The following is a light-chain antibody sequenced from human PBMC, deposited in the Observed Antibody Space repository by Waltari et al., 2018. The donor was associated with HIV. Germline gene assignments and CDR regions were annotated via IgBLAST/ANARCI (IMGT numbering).Light chain of an antibody. V-gene: IGLV2-11*01. J-gene: IGLJ1*01. CDR2: DLN. Sequence: QSALTQSRSVFGSPGQSITISCTGTSNDVGAYNYVSWYQQHPGRAPKLLIYDLNRRPSGVPDRFSGSKSGNTASLSISGLQAEDEADYYCCSSAGRDIFVFGTGTKVTVL. CDR1: SNDVGAYNY. CDR3: CSSAGRDIFV.